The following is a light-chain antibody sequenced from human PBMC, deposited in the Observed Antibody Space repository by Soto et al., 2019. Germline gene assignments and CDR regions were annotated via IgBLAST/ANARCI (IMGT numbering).Light chain of an antibody. J-gene: IGLJ1*01. Sequence: QSALTQPPSVSGAPGQRVTISCTGSSSNIGAGYDVHWYQQLPGTAPTLLISGNNNRPSGVPDRLSGSKSGTSASLAITGLRAEDEADYFCQSYDSTLSGYVFGAGTKVT. V-gene: IGLV1-40*01. CDR2: GNN. CDR3: QSYDSTLSGYV. CDR1: SSNIGAGYD.